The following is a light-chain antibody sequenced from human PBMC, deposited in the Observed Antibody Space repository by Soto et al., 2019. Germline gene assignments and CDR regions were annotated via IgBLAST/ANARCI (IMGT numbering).Light chain of an antibody. CDR1: INDIGSYNY. Sequence: QSALTQPASVSGSPGQSITLSCAGTINDIGSYNYVSWFQQHPGKAPKLIIYEVTHRPSGIPTRFSGSKSGNTASLTISGLQAEDEAVYYCSSYKFSTTLRVFGGGTQLTVL. V-gene: IGLV2-14*01. CDR3: SSYKFSTTLRV. J-gene: IGLJ3*02. CDR2: EVT.